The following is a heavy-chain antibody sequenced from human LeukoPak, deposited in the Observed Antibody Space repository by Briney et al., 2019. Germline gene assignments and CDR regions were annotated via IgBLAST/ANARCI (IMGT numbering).Heavy chain of an antibody. CDR3: ARGGGISDY. Sequence: PGGSLRLSCAASGFAFSSYAMSWVRQAPGKGLEWVSAISGSGGSTYYADSVKGRFTISRDNSKNSLYLQMNSLRAEDTAVYYCARGGGISDYWGQGTLVTVSS. D-gene: IGHD3-16*01. V-gene: IGHV3-23*01. CDR2: ISGSGGST. CDR1: GFAFSSYA. J-gene: IGHJ4*02.